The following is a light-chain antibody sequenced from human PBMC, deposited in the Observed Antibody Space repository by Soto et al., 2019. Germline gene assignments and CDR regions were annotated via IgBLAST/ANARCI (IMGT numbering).Light chain of an antibody. CDR1: QSVSSN. CDR3: QQYNNWPRT. J-gene: IGKJ1*01. V-gene: IGKV3-15*01. CDR2: GAS. Sequence: EIVMTQSPATLSVSPGERATLSCRASQSVSSNLAWYQQKSGQAPRLLIYGASTRATGIAARFSGSGSGTGFTLTISSLQSEDLAVYYCQQYNNWPRTLGQGTKVDIK.